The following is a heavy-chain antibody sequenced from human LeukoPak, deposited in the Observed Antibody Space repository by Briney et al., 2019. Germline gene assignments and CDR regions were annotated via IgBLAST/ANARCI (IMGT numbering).Heavy chain of an antibody. CDR2: ITTRGGNT. Sequence: GGSLRLSCAGSGFMFNMYALSWVRQAPGKGLEWVSGITTRGGNTYYADSVRGRFTVSRDNSHNTLHLQMNSLRAEDTAIYYCAKARSSWAGYFDSWGQGMLVIVS. CDR3: AKARSSWAGYFDS. D-gene: IGHD2-2*01. J-gene: IGHJ4*02. CDR1: GFMFNMYA. V-gene: IGHV3-23*01.